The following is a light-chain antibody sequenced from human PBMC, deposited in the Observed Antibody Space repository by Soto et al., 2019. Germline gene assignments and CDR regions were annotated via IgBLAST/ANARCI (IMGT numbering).Light chain of an antibody. V-gene: IGLV2-14*01. CDR1: SADVGGYNY. CDR2: EVT. CDR3: SSYTTSNTYV. Sequence: QSGLAQPSAGSGSRGQASTISCTGTSADVGGYNYVSWYQHHSGKAPKLLIYEVTNRPSGISDRFSGSKSGNTASLTVSGLQAEDEADYYCSSYTTSNTYVFGTGTNVTV. J-gene: IGLJ1*01.